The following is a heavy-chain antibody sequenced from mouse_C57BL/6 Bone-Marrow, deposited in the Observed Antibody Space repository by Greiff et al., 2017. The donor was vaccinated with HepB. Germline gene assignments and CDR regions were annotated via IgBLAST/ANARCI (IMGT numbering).Heavy chain of an antibody. D-gene: IGHD1-1*01. J-gene: IGHJ1*03. CDR2: IYPGDGDT. CDR3: ARRTTVVAKDWYFDV. V-gene: IGHV1-82*01. CDR1: GYAFSSSW. Sequence: VQLQQSGPELVKPGASVKISCKASGYAFSSSWMNWVKQRPGKGLEWIGRIYPGDGDTNYNGKFKGKATLTADKSSSTAYMQLSSLTSEDSAVYFCARRTTVVAKDWYFDVWGTGTTVTVSS.